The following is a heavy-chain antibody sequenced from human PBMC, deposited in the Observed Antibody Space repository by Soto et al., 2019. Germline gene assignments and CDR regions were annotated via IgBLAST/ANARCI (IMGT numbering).Heavy chain of an antibody. D-gene: IGHD4-17*01. J-gene: IGHJ4*02. CDR3: AHSLAASNYADYGPITSFDY. V-gene: IGHV2-5*02. CDR1: GFSLSTSGVG. Sequence: QITLKESGPTLVKPTQTLTLTCTFSGFSLSTSGVGVGWIRQPPGKTLELLALIYWDDDKRSSPSLKSRRTIPKDTPKYQVVLTTTNLDPVDPSPYSCAHSLAASNYADYGPITSFDYWGQGTLVTVSS. CDR2: IYWDDDK.